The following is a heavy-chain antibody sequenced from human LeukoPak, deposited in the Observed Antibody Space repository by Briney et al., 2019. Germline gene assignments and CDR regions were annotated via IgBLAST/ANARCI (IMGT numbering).Heavy chain of an antibody. J-gene: IGHJ4*02. CDR2: ISWDGSVK. V-gene: IGHV3-30*04. CDR1: GFTFSSHA. D-gene: IGHD2-21*01. Sequence: GGSLRLSCAASGFTFSSHAMHWVRQAPGKGLEWLAFISWDGSVKYCADSVEGRFTISRDSPKNTLFLQMNSLRAEDTAVYYCARDLSMSYSVDYWGQGTLVTVSS. CDR3: ARDLSMSYSVDY.